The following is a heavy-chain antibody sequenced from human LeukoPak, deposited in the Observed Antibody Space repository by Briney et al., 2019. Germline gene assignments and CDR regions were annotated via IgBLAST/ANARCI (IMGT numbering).Heavy chain of an antibody. CDR3: ARDGGENTGWFDP. V-gene: IGHV4-34*01. CDR1: GGSFSGYY. CDR2: INHSGST. Sequence: PSETLSLTCAVYGGSFSGYYWSWIRQPPGKGLEWIGEINHSGSTNYNPSLKSRVTISVDTSKNQFSLKLSSVTAADTAVYYCARDGGENTGWFDPWGQGTLVTVSS. J-gene: IGHJ5*02. D-gene: IGHD3-16*01.